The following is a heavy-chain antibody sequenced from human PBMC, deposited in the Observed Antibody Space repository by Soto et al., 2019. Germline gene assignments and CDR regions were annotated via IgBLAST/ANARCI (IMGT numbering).Heavy chain of an antibody. Sequence: PGGSLRLSCAASGFTFSSYSMDWVRQAPGKGLEWVSSISSSSSYIYYADSVKGRFTISRDNAKNSLYLQMNSLRAEDTAVYYCVRDSRGHNDYYDSSGYYLPHYYYYGMDVWGQGTTVTVSS. V-gene: IGHV3-21*01. D-gene: IGHD3-22*01. CDR2: ISSSSSYI. CDR3: VRDSRGHNDYYDSSGYYLPHYYYYGMDV. J-gene: IGHJ6*02. CDR1: GFTFSSYS.